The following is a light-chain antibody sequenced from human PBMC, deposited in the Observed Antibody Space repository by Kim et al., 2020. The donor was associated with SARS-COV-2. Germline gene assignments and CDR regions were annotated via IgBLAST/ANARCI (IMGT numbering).Light chain of an antibody. CDR3: HQYGDSQWT. Sequence: SPGERITLSCRARHPVSGKYLAWFQQKPGQAPRRRIYGVSSRLAGVPDRFTGGGSGTEFTLTIDRLEPEDFAVYYCHQYGDSQWTFGQGTKVEIK. V-gene: IGKV3-20*01. CDR2: GVS. CDR1: HPVSGKY. J-gene: IGKJ1*01.